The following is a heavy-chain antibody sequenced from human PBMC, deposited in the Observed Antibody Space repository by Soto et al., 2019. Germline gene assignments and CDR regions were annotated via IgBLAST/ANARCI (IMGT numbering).Heavy chain of an antibody. CDR2: IYYSGST. CDR3: ARDPGGRFDS. CDR1: GGCMSNYY. J-gene: IGHJ4*02. V-gene: IGHV4-59*01. Sequence: EPLSLTCTVSGGCMSNYYWSWIRQPPGGGLEWIGYIYYSGSTNYNPALKSRLTISVGTSRKEFSLRLTSVTAADSAVYYCARDPGGRFDSWGQGTLVTVSS. D-gene: IGHD1-26*01.